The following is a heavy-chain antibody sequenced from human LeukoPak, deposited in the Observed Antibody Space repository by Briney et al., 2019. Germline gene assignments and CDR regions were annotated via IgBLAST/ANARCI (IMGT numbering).Heavy chain of an antibody. J-gene: IGHJ4*02. CDR1: GGSISSSSYY. D-gene: IGHD6-19*01. CDR3: ARVVAVARNFDY. CDR2: IYYSGST. V-gene: IGHV4-39*01. Sequence: SETLSLTCTVSGGSISSSSYYWGWIRQPPGKGLEWIGSIYYSGSTYYNPSLKSRVTISVDTSKNQFPLKLSSVTAADTAVYYCARVVAVARNFDYWGQGTLVTVSS.